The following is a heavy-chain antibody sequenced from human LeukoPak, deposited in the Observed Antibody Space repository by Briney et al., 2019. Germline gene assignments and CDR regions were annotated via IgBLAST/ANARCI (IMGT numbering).Heavy chain of an antibody. D-gene: IGHD5-18*01. CDR2: IYHSGST. CDR3: ARASVDTAMVHFDY. Sequence: PSETLPLTCAVSGGSISSGGYSWSWIRQPPGKGLEWIGYIYHSGSTYYNPSLKSRVTISVDRSKNQFSLKLSSVTAADTAVYYCARASVDTAMVHFDYWGQGTLVTVSS. J-gene: IGHJ4*02. V-gene: IGHV4-30-2*01. CDR1: GGSISSGGYS.